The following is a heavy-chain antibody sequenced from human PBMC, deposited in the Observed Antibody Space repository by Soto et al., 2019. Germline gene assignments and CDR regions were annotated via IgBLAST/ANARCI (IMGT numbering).Heavy chain of an antibody. J-gene: IGHJ3*02. CDR2: INPNSGGT. CDR1: GYTFTGYY. V-gene: IGHV1-2*04. Sequence: ASVKVSCKASGYTFTGYYMHWVRQAPGQGLEWMGWINPNSGGTNYAQKFQGWVTMTRDTSISTAYMELSRLRSDDTAVYYCARSIAAAAKGIDAFDIWGQGTMVTVSS. CDR3: ARSIAAAAKGIDAFDI. D-gene: IGHD6-13*01.